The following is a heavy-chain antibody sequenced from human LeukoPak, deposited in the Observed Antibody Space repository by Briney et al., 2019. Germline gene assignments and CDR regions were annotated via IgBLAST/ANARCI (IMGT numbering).Heavy chain of an antibody. V-gene: IGHV4-59*01. CDR2: IYYSGST. D-gene: IGHD4-17*01. CDR3: ARGRLRLDY. J-gene: IGHJ4*02. Sequence: SETLSLTCTVSGGSISSYYWSWIRQPPGKGLEWIGYIYYSGSTNYNPSLKSRVTISVDTSKSQFSLKLGSVTAADTAVYYCARGRLRLDYWGQGTLVTVSS. CDR1: GGSISSYY.